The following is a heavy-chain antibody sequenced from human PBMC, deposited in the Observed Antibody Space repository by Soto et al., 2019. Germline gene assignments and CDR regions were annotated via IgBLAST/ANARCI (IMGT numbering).Heavy chain of an antibody. CDR1: GFTVSSDH. J-gene: IGHJ3*01. CDR3: AREAAGFDL. D-gene: IGHD6-13*01. CDR2: MYYGGTT. Sequence: EMQLVETGGGLIQPGGSLRLSCAASGFTVSSDHMSWVRQAPGKGLEWISVMYYGGTTYYADSVQGRFTISRDSSTNTLYRQMTDLRADDTAVYYCAREAAGFDLWGQGTMVTVSS. V-gene: IGHV3-53*02.